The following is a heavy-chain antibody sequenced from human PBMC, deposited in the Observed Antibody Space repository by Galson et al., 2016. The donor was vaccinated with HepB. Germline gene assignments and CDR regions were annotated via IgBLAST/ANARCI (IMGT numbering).Heavy chain of an antibody. V-gene: IGHV4-34*01. Sequence: SETLSLTCTVSDVSFGAFYWSWIRQSPGKGLEWIGEVNHSGRSNYNPSLESRVTISADTSKNQFSLKLSSVTAADTAIYFCATRRTFTNLGGVLDAFDVWGQGTTVTVSS. CDR3: ATRRTFTNLGGVLDAFDV. CDR2: VNHSGRS. CDR1: DVSFGAFY. J-gene: IGHJ3*01. D-gene: IGHD3-3*01.